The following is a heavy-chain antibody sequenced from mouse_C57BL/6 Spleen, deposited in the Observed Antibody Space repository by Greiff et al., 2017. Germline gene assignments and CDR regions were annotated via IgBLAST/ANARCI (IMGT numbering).Heavy chain of an antibody. CDR2: INPSTGGT. J-gene: IGHJ4*01. D-gene: IGHD2-1*01. V-gene: IGHV1-42*01. CDR1: GYSFTGYY. CDR3: ARYYYGNYDYAMDY. Sequence: VQLKQSGPELVKPGASVKISCKASGYSFTGYYMNWVKQSPEKSLEWIGEINPSTGGTTYNQKFKAKATLTVDKSSSTAYMQLKSLTSEDSAVYYCARYYYGNYDYAMDYWGQGTSVTVSS.